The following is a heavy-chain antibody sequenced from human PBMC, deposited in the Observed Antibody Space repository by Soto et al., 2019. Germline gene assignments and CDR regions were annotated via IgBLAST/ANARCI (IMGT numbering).Heavy chain of an antibody. CDR2: INAGNGNT. Sequence: VASVKVSCKASGYTFTSYAMHWVRQAPGQRLEWMGWINAGNGNTKYSQKFQGRVTITRDTSASTAYMELSSLRSEDTAVYYCARAHPLVDFWSGYYTENWFDPWGQGTLVTVSS. D-gene: IGHD3-3*01. V-gene: IGHV1-3*01. CDR1: GYTFTSYA. J-gene: IGHJ5*02. CDR3: ARAHPLVDFWSGYYTENWFDP.